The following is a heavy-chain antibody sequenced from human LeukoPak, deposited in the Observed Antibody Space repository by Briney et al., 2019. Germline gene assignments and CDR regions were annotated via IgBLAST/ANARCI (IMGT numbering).Heavy chain of an antibody. J-gene: IGHJ4*02. CDR2: IYYSGST. CDR1: RGSISSGDYY. V-gene: IGHV4-30-4*01. D-gene: IGHD3-9*01. Sequence: PSQTLSLTCTVSRGSISSGDYYWSWIRQPPGKGLEWIGYIYYSGSTYYNPSLKSRVTISVDTSKNQFSLKLSSVTAADTAVYYCARHGPYDILTGYYNYFDYWGQGTLVTVS. CDR3: ARHGPYDILTGYYNYFDY.